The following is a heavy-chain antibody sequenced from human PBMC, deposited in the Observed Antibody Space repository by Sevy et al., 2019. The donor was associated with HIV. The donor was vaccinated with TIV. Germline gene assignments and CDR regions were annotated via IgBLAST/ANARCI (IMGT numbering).Heavy chain of an antibody. CDR2: ISYDGRNK. J-gene: IGHJ3*02. Sequence: GGSLRLSCAASGFTFSSYAMNWVRQAPGKGLEWVAVISYDGRNKYYADSVKGRFTISRDNSKNTLYLQMNSLRAEDTAVYYCARDKYSSGWYYAFDIWGQGTMVTVSS. CDR1: GFTFSSYA. V-gene: IGHV3-30*04. CDR3: ARDKYSSGWYYAFDI. D-gene: IGHD6-19*01.